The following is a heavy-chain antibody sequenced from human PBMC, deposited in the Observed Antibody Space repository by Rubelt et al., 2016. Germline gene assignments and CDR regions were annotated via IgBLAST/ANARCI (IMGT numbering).Heavy chain of an antibody. V-gene: IGHV3-11*06. D-gene: IGHD2-21*01. J-gene: IGHJ4*02. CDR3: ARVLDVVAPEGAYFCDS. Sequence: SVRGRFTISRDNAKNSLSLQMNGLSAEDTAVYYCARVLDVVAPEGAYFCDSWGQGTLVTVSS.